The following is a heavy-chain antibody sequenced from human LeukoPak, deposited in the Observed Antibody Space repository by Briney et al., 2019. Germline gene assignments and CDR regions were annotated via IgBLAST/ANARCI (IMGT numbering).Heavy chain of an antibody. CDR3: AREGIDSGSPLNY. CDR2: ISAYSGNT. Sequence: ASVKVSCKASGYTFTSYGISWVRQAPGQGLEWMGWISAYSGNTIYAQNLQGRLTMTTDTSTSTAYVDLRSLRSDDTAVYYCAREGIDSGSPLNYWGQGTLVTVSS. V-gene: IGHV1-18*01. D-gene: IGHD6-13*01. CDR1: GYTFTSYG. J-gene: IGHJ4*02.